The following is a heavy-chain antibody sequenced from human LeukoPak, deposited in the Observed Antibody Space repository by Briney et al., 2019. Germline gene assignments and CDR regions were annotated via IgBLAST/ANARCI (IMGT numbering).Heavy chain of an antibody. CDR3: AKGGYSYGSKFDY. D-gene: IGHD5-18*01. V-gene: IGHV3-23*01. CDR1: GFTFSSYG. CDR2: ISGSGGST. J-gene: IGHJ4*02. Sequence: GRSLRLSCAASGFTFSSYGMHWVRQAPGKGLEWVSAISGSGGSTYYADSVKGRFTISRDNSKNTLYLQMNSLRAEDTAVYYCAKGGYSYGSKFDYWGQGTLVTVSS.